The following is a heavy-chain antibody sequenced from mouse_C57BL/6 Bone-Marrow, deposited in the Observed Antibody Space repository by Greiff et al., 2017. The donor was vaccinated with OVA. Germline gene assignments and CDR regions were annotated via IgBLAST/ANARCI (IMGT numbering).Heavy chain of an antibody. V-gene: IGHV1-82*01. Sequence: QVQLKQSGPELVKPGASVKISCKASGYAFSSSWMNWVKQRPGKGLEWIGRIYPGDGDTNYNGKFKGKATLTADKSSSTAYMQLRSLTSEDSAVYFCANYYGSSPYFEVWGTGTTVTVSS. CDR2: IYPGDGDT. J-gene: IGHJ1*03. CDR3: ANYYGSSPYFEV. CDR1: GYAFSSSW. D-gene: IGHD1-1*01.